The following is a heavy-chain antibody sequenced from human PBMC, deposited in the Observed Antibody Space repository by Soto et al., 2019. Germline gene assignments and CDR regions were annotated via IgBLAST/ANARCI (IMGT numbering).Heavy chain of an antibody. Sequence: ASVKVSCKASGGTFSSYAISWVRQAPGQGLEWMGGIIPIFGTANYAQKFQGRVTITADESTSTAYMELSSLRSEDTAVYYCARVLRFLEWLLYRPDYYYGMDVWGQGTTVTVSS. V-gene: IGHV1-69*13. CDR1: GGTFSSYA. D-gene: IGHD3-3*01. CDR2: IIPIFGTA. J-gene: IGHJ6*02. CDR3: ARVLRFLEWLLYRPDYYYGMDV.